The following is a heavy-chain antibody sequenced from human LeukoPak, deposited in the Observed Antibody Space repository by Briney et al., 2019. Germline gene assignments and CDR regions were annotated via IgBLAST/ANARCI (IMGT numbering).Heavy chain of an antibody. CDR3: AKTKMIPTTSLFNHYFDY. J-gene: IGHJ4*02. V-gene: IGHV3-23*01. D-gene: IGHD3-16*01. CDR1: GFTFSSYG. CDR2: ISGSGGST. Sequence: GGSLRLSCAASGFTFSSYGMSWVRQAPGKGLEWVSAISGSGGSTYYADSVKGRFTISRDNSKNTLYLQMNSLRAEDTAVYYCAKTKMIPTTSLFNHYFDYWGQGTLVTVSS.